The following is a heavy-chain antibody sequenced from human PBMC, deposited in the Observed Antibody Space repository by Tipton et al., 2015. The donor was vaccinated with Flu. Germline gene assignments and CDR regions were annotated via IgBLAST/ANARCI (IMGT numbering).Heavy chain of an antibody. CDR1: GFTFDDYA. CDR2: ISGGGGSP. D-gene: IGHD2/OR15-2a*01. Sequence: SLRLSCAASGFTFDDYAMHWVRQAPGKGLEWASLISGGGGSPSYADSVKGRFTISRDNSKNSLYLQMNSLTTEDTALYYCAKDATDGIVILCMDVWGQGTTVTVSS. CDR3: AKDATDGIVILCMDV. J-gene: IGHJ6*02. V-gene: IGHV3-43*02.